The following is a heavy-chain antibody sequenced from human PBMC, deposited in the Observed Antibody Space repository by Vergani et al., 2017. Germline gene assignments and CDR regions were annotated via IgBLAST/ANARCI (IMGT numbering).Heavy chain of an antibody. CDR3: ASHIYGDYVVGAFDI. Sequence: EVQLVESGGGLVQPGRSLRLSCAASGFTFDDYAMHWVRQAPGKGLEWVSGISWNSGSIGYADSVKGRFTISRDNAKNSLYLQMNSLRAEDTAVYYCASHIYGDYVVGAFDIWGQGTMVTVSS. V-gene: IGHV3-9*01. D-gene: IGHD4-17*01. CDR2: ISWNSGSI. J-gene: IGHJ3*02. CDR1: GFTFDDYA.